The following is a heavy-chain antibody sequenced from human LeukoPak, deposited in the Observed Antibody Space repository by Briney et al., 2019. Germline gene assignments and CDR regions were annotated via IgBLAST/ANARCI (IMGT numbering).Heavy chain of an antibody. CDR2: ISGSGGRT. CDR3: AKDGGRGYSDGLLDY. Sequence: GGSLRLSCAASGFTFSSYAMSWVRQAPGKGLEWVSAISGSGGRTYYADSVKGRFTISRDNSKNTLYLQMNSLRAEDTAVYYCAKDGGRGYSDGLLDYWGQGTLVTVSS. CDR1: GFTFSSYA. J-gene: IGHJ4*02. V-gene: IGHV3-23*01. D-gene: IGHD5-18*01.